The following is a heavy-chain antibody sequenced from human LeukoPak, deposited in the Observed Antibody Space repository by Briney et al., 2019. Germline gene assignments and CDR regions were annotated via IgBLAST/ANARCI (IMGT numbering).Heavy chain of an antibody. J-gene: IGHJ4*02. CDR3: TSRRGLGQPFDY. D-gene: IGHD3/OR15-3a*01. V-gene: IGHV3-72*01. CDR1: GFAFSDHC. CDR2: TRDKANSYTT. Sequence: GGSLRLSCAASGFAFSDHCMDWVRQAPGKGLEWVGRTRDKANSYTTEYAASVRGRFTISRDDSENSLSLQMDSLKTEDTAVYYCTSRRGLGQPFDYWGQGTLVTVSS.